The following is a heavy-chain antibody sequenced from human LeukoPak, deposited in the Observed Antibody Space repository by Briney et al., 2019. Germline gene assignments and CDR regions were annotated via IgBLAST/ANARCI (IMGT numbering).Heavy chain of an antibody. CDR1: GGFISSYY. CDR2: IYYSGST. J-gene: IGHJ4*02. CDR3: ARCVAGTVADY. V-gene: IGHV4-59*08. Sequence: PSETLSLTCTVSGGFISSYYWSWIRQPPGKGLEWIGYIYYSGSTNYNPSLKSRVTISVDTSKNQFSLKLSSVTAADTAVYYCARCVAGTVADYWGQGTLVTVSS. D-gene: IGHD6-19*01.